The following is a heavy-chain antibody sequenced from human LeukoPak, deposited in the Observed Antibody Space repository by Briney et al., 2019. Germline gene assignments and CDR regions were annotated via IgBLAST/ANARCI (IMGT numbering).Heavy chain of an antibody. D-gene: IGHD2-15*01. CDR1: GYTFISYD. V-gene: IGHV1-8*03. CDR2: MNPNSGNT. CDR3: ARGHRYCSGGSCYYYFDY. J-gene: IGHJ4*02. Sequence: ASVKVPCKASGYTFISYDINWVRQAAGQGLEWMGWMNPNSGNTGYAQKFQGRVTISRNTSISTAYMELSSLRSEDTAVYYCARGHRYCSGGSCYYYFDYWGQGTLVTVSS.